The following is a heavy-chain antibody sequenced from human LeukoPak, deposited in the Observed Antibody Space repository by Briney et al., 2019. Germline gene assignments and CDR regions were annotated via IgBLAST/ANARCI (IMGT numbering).Heavy chain of an antibody. V-gene: IGHV3-23*01. CDR3: AKRGVVIRVILVAFHKEAYYFDS. J-gene: IGHJ4*02. CDR1: GITLSNYG. Sequence: GGSLRLSCAVSGITLSNYGMSWVRQAPGKGLEWVAGISDSGGRTNYADSVKGRFTISRDDPKNTLYLQMNSLRTEDTAVYFCAKRGVVIRVILVAFHKEAYYFDSWGQGALVTVSS. CDR2: ISDSGGRT. D-gene: IGHD3-22*01.